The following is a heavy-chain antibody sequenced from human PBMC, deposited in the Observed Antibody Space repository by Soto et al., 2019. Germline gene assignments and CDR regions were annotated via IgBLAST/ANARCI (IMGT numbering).Heavy chain of an antibody. J-gene: IGHJ4*02. Sequence: TLSLTCAVSGFSISSDSYWGWMRQSPGKGLEWIGTLSHSGRTFYNPSLKSRVTISADTTKNQFSLSLTSVTAADTAVYYCGHLKTDTEVTPAPPLFDSWGQGTLVTVSS. V-gene: IGHV4-38-2*01. CDR2: LSHSGRT. D-gene: IGHD2-2*01. CDR1: GFSISSDSY. CDR3: GHLKTDTEVTPAPPLFDS.